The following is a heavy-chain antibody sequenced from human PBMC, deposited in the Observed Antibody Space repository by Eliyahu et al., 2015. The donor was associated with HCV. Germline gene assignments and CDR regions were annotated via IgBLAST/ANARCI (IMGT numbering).Heavy chain of an antibody. V-gene: IGHV3-7*03. Sequence: EVHLVESGGGLVQPGGSLRLSXXTSGFNFGCCWMSWLRQAPGEGLQWVANIKQDGSERYYVDSVKGRFTISRDHSSVFLQMDNLRVEDTAVYYCARDQGWTGTVTTEWAFWGRGTLVTVSS. CDR2: IKQDGSER. J-gene: IGHJ4*02. D-gene: IGHD4-17*01. CDR1: GFNFGCCW. CDR3: ARDQGWTGTVTTEWAF.